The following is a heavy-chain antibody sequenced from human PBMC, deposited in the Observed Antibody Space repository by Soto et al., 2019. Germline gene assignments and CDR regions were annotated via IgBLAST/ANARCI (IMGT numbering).Heavy chain of an antibody. CDR2: VSTSIRST. CDR1: GYSFSGYD. CDR3: ARDSGAALYGEDALDI. D-gene: IGHD3-10*01. V-gene: IGHV1-18*04. J-gene: IGHJ3*02. Sequence: QGKLVQSGPEVKKPGASVKVSCTASGYSFSGYDITCVRQAPGQGLEWLGWVSTSIRSTMSAEKLQGRPTMTTDTSTTTVYMELRGITSDDTAVYYCARDSGAALYGEDALDIWGQGTMVSVSS.